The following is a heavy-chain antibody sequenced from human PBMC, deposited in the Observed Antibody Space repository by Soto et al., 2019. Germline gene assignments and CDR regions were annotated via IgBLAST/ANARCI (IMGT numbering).Heavy chain of an antibody. CDR2: IYYSGST. J-gene: IGHJ6*02. V-gene: IGHV4-31*03. CDR1: GGSISSGGYY. CDR3: ARGGRRSPVMDV. Sequence: QVQLQESGPGLVKPSQTLSLTCTVSGGSISSGGYYWSWIRQHPGKGLEWIGYIYYSGSTYYNPSLKSRVTISVDTSKNQLSLKLSSVTAADTAVYYCARGGRRSPVMDVWGQGTTVTVSS.